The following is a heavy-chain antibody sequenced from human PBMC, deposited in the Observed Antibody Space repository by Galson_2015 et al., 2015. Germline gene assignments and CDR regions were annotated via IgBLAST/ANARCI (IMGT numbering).Heavy chain of an antibody. J-gene: IGHJ5*02. Sequence: SLRLSCAASGFTFSSYWMHWVRHAPGKGLVWVSRIKGDGSRTIYADSVKGRFTISRDNAKNTLYLQMNSLRAEDTAVYYCARETAAAGNWFDPWGQGTLVTVSS. CDR3: ARETAAAGNWFDP. V-gene: IGHV3-74*01. CDR1: GFTFSSYW. CDR2: IKGDGSRT. D-gene: IGHD6-13*01.